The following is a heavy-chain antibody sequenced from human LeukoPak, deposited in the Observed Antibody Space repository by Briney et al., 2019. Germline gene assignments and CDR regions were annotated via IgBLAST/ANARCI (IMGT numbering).Heavy chain of an antibody. CDR2: IYSGGSS. V-gene: IGHV3-53*01. CDR3: ARARGYCSTASCAYYFDY. D-gene: IGHD2-2*03. J-gene: IGHJ4*02. CDR1: GFTVSSNY. Sequence: PGGSLRLSCAASGFTVSSNYMSWVRQAPGKGLELVSVIYSGGSSYYADSVKGRFTISRDNSKNTLYLQMNSLSAEDTAVYYCARARGYCSTASCAYYFDYWGQGTLVTVSS.